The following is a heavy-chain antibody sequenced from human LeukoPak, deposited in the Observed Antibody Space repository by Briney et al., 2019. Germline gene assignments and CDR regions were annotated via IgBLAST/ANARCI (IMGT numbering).Heavy chain of an antibody. CDR1: GFTFSSYA. CDR3: AKVEEGYCSTTSCRTFHY. V-gene: IGHV3-30-3*01. Sequence: PGGSLRLSCAASGFTFSSYAFHWVRQAPGKGLEWVAVISYDGNIKNYADSVKGRFTISRDNSENTLYLQMNSLRAEDTAIYYCAKVEEGYCSTTSCRTFHYWGQGTLVTVSS. CDR2: ISYDGNIK. J-gene: IGHJ4*02. D-gene: IGHD2-2*01.